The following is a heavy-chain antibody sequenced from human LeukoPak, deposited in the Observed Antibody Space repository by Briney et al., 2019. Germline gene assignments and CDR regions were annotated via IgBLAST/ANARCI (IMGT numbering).Heavy chain of an antibody. CDR2: IYYSGST. V-gene: IGHV4-59*01. CDR3: ARVSPRVVRDWRAFDI. D-gene: IGHD3-3*01. Sequence: LETLSLTCTVSGGSISSYYWSWIRQPPGKGLEWIGYIYYSGSTNYNPSLKSRVTISVDTSKNQFSLKLSSVTAADTAVYYCARVSPRVVRDWRAFDIWGQGTMVTVSS. J-gene: IGHJ3*02. CDR1: GGSISSYY.